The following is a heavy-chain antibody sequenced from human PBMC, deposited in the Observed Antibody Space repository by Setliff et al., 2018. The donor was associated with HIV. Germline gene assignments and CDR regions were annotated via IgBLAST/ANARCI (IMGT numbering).Heavy chain of an antibody. CDR1: GYTFANYG. V-gene: IGHV1-18*01. J-gene: IGHJ5*02. Sequence: ASVKVSCKASGYTFANYGISWVRQAPGQGLEWMGWISPYNGNTNYAQKVQGRVTMTTDTSISTAYMELSRLRSDDTAVYYCARDVGVRGVIITVSWFDPWGQGTLVTVSS. D-gene: IGHD3-10*01. CDR3: ARDVGVRGVIITVSWFDP. CDR2: ISPYNGNT.